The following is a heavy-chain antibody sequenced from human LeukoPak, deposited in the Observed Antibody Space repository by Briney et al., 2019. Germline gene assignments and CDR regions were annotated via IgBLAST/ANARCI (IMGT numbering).Heavy chain of an antibody. V-gene: IGHV4-34*01. CDR2: INHSGST. CDR1: GGSFSGYD. CDR3: AKGGSTNRRVVVPPIKPEYYFDY. D-gene: IGHD2-2*01. J-gene: IGHJ4*02. Sequence: SETLSLTCAVFGGSFSGYDWSWFRQHPGKGLEWIGEINHSGSTNYNPCLKSRVTISVDTSKNQFSVKLSSVTAADTAVYYCAKGGSTNRRVVVPPIKPEYYFDYWGERTLATVSS.